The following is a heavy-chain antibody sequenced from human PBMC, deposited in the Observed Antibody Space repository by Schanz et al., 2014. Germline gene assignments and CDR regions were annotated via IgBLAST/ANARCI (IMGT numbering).Heavy chain of an antibody. V-gene: IGHV3-23*04. CDR2: ISSSGGDG. D-gene: IGHD1-7*01. J-gene: IGHJ4*02. CDR3: VKDLGTATREGWAFAS. CDR1: GFTFSTYA. Sequence: EVHLVESGGGFVQPGGSLRLSCAASGFTFSTYAMDWVRQAPGKGLEWVSGISSSGGDGNYADSVKGRFTISRDNSRNTLFLQMNSLRAEDTAVYYCVKDLGTATREGWAFASWGQGTLVTVSS.